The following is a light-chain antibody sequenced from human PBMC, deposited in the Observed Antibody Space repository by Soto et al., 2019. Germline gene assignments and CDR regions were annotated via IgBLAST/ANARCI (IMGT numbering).Light chain of an antibody. CDR2: KAS. Sequence: DFQMTQSPATLSASVGDRVTITCRASQNIRSRLAWFQQKPGKAPKLLIYKASSLESGVPSRFSGSGSGTEFTLTISSLQPDDFATYYCQQYNSYLYTFGQGTRLEIK. V-gene: IGKV1-5*03. CDR1: QNIRSR. CDR3: QQYNSYLYT. J-gene: IGKJ5*01.